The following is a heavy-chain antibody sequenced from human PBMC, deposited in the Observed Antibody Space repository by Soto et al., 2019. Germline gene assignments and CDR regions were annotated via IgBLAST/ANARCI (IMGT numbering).Heavy chain of an antibody. D-gene: IGHD1-26*01. CDR2: IIPIFGTA. CDR3: ARDPHSGSYRGWFDP. CDR1: GGTFSSYA. Sequence: QVQLVQSGAEVKKPGSSVKVSCKASGGTFSSYAISWVRQAPGQGLERMGGIIPIFGTANYAQKFQGRDTITADESTSTAYMELSSLRSEDTAVYYCARDPHSGSYRGWFDPWGQGTLVTVSS. V-gene: IGHV1-69*01. J-gene: IGHJ5*02.